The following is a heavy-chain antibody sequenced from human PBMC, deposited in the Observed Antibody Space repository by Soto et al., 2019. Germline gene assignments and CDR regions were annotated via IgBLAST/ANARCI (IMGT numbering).Heavy chain of an antibody. D-gene: IGHD2-15*01. CDR2: INAGNGNT. V-gene: IGHV1-3*01. J-gene: IGHJ6*02. CDR1: GYTITSYA. Sequence: GASVKVSCKASGYTITSYAMHWVRQAPGQRLEWMGWINAGNGNTKYSQKFQGRVTITRDTSASTAYMELNSLRAEDTAVYYCAKDEVLVEVVARDYYGMDVWGQGTTVTVSS. CDR3: AKDEVLVEVVARDYYGMDV.